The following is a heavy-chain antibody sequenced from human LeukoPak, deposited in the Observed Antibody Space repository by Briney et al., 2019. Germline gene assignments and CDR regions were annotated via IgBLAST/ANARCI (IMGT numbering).Heavy chain of an antibody. Sequence: PSETLSLTCTVSGGSVSSSSYYWGWIRQPPGKGLEWIGSIYYSGSTYYNPSLKSRVTISVDTSKNQFSLKLSSVTAADTAVYYCARDRMDPFDYWGQGTLVTVSS. J-gene: IGHJ4*02. V-gene: IGHV4-39*07. CDR1: GGSVSSSSYY. CDR3: ARDRMDPFDY. CDR2: IYYSGST. D-gene: IGHD2-2*03.